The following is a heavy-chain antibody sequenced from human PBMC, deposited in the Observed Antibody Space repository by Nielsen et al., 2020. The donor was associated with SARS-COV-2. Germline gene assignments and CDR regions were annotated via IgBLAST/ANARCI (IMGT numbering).Heavy chain of an antibody. D-gene: IGHD6-19*01. Sequence: GGSLRLFCAASGFTVSSNYMSWVRQAPGKGLEWVSVIYSGGSTYYADSVKGRFTISRDNSKNTLYLQMNSLRAEDTAVYYCARSLAVAGYFDYWGQGTLVTVSS. V-gene: IGHV3-53*01. CDR2: IYSGGST. J-gene: IGHJ4*02. CDR1: GFTVSSNY. CDR3: ARSLAVAGYFDY.